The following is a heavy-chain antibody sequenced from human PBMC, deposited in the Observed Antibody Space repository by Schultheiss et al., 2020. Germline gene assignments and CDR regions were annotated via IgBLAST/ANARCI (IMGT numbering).Heavy chain of an antibody. Sequence: SETLSLTCTVSGGSISSYYWSWIRQPAGKGLEWIGRIYTSGSTNYNPSLKSRVTMSVDTSKNQFSLKLSSVTAADTAVYYCARDGDGYNLSWFDPWGQGTLVTVSS. CDR3: ARDGDGYNLSWFDP. J-gene: IGHJ5*02. CDR1: GGSISSYY. V-gene: IGHV4-4*07. D-gene: IGHD5-24*01. CDR2: IYTSGST.